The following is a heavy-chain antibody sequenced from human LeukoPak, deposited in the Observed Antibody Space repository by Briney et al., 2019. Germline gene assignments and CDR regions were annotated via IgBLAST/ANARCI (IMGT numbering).Heavy chain of an antibody. CDR2: VHYSGTT. V-gene: IGHV4-39*01. Sequence: SETLSHTCTVSGVSISSSNNFWGWIRQPPGKGLGWIGSVHYSGTTYYIPSLKSRVTISVDTSKNQFSLKLSSVTAADTAVYYCARHEEEDGYNAKTFGYWGQGTLVTVSS. CDR1: GVSISSSNNF. J-gene: IGHJ4*02. D-gene: IGHD5-24*01. CDR3: ARHEEEDGYNAKTFGY.